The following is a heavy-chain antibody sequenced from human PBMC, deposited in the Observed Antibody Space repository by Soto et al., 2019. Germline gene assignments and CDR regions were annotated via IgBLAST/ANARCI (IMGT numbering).Heavy chain of an antibody. CDR2: IYYSGST. CDR1: GGSISRYY. D-gene: IGHD3-9*01. Sequence: PSETLSLTCTVSGGSISRYYWSWIRQPPGKGLEWIGYIYYSGSTNYNPSLKSRVTISVDTSKNQFSLKLSSVTAADTAVYYCARVPLSGDDILNGFLFDPWGQGTLVSVSS. CDR3: ARVPLSGDDILNGFLFDP. V-gene: IGHV4-59*01. J-gene: IGHJ5*02.